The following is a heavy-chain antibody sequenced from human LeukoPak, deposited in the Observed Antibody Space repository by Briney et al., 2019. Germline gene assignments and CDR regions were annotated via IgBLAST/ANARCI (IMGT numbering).Heavy chain of an antibody. J-gene: IGHJ3*02. V-gene: IGHV1-3*01. D-gene: IGHD3-3*01. CDR1: GYTFTSYA. CDR2: INAGNGNT. CDR3: ARAFGVVIMGAFDI. Sequence: ASVKVSCKASGYTFTSYAMHWVRQAPGQRLEWMGWINAGNGNTKYSQKFQGRVTITRVTSASTAYMELSSLRSEDTAVYYCARAFGVVIMGAFDIWGQGTMVTVSS.